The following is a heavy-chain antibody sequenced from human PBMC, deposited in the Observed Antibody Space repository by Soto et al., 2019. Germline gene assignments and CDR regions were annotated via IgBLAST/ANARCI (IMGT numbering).Heavy chain of an antibody. V-gene: IGHV3-66*01. CDR1: GFTVSSNY. CDR2: IYSGGST. J-gene: IGHJ4*02. Sequence: EVQLVESGGGLVQPGGSLRLSCAASGFTVSSNYMSWVRQAPGKGLEWVSVIYSGGSTYYADSVKGRFTISRDHSKNTLYLQMNSLRAADTAVYYGARDDSSGYSPFDYWGQGTLVTVSS. D-gene: IGHD3-22*01. CDR3: ARDDSSGYSPFDY.